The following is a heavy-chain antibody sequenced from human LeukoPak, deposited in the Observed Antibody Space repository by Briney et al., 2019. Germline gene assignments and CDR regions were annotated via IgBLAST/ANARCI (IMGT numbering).Heavy chain of an antibody. V-gene: IGHV3-23*01. D-gene: IGHD6-19*01. CDR3: AKEGVMYGSGWFNS. CDR2: ISGSASTT. J-gene: IGHJ5*01. Sequence: GGSLRLSCVASGFTYSSYALTWIRQAPGKGLEWVSGISGSASTTDYADSVKGRFTISRDNSKNTVYLQMTSLRAEDTAVYYCAKEGVMYGSGWFNSWGQGTLVTVSS. CDR1: GFTYSSYA.